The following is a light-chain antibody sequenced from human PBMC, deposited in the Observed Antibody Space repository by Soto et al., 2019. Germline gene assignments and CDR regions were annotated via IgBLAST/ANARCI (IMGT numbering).Light chain of an antibody. V-gene: IGLV2-11*01. CDR3: CSYAGSYTVV. CDR1: SSDVGGYYY. CDR2: DVS. Sequence: QSALTQPRSVSGSPGQSVTISCTGTSSDVGGYYYVSWYHQHPGKAPKLMIYDVSKRPSGVPDRFSGSKSGNTASLTISGLQAEDEADYYCCSYAGSYTVVFGGGTKLTVL. J-gene: IGLJ2*01.